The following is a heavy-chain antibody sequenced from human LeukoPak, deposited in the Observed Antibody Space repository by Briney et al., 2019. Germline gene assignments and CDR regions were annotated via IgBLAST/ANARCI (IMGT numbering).Heavy chain of an antibody. V-gene: IGHV3-48*03. CDR2: ISSSGSTI. CDR1: GFTFSSYE. CDR3: ARGKRLRYFGAVDY. J-gene: IGHJ4*02. Sequence: GGSLRLSCAASGFTFSSYEMNWVRQAPGKGLEWVSYISSSGSTIYYADSVKGRFTISRDNAKNSLYLQMNSLRAEDTAVYYCARGKRLRYFGAVDYWGQGTLVTVSS. D-gene: IGHD3-9*01.